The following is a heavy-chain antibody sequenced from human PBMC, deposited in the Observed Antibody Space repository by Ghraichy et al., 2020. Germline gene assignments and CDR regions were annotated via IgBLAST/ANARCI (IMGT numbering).Heavy chain of an antibody. V-gene: IGHV3-74*03. Sequence: GGSLRLSCAASGFTFSRYWMHWVRQAPGKGLEWISRVDWHGSDTKYADSVKGRFTISRDNAKNTLYLQMNSLTAEDTAGYYCTRDSRDYGASYPPFEDWGQGTLVIVSS. CDR2: VDWHGSDT. CDR3: TRDSRDYGASYPPFED. J-gene: IGHJ4*02. D-gene: IGHD4-17*01. CDR1: GFTFSRYW.